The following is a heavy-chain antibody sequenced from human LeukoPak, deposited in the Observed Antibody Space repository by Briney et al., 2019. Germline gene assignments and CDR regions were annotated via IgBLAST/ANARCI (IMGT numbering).Heavy chain of an antibody. CDR2: ISWNSGSI. D-gene: IGHD3-22*01. J-gene: IGHJ4*02. Sequence: SLRLSCAASGFTFDDYAMHRVRQAPGKGLEWVSGISWNSGSIGYADSVKGRFTISRDNAKNSLYLQMNSLRAEDTALYYCARSSGYYHTHFDYWGQGTLVTVSS. CDR1: GFTFDDYA. CDR3: ARSSGYYHTHFDY. V-gene: IGHV3-9*01.